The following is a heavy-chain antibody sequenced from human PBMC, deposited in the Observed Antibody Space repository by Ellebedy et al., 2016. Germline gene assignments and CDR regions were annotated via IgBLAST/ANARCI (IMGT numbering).Heavy chain of an antibody. J-gene: IGHJ4*02. CDR3: ARDQDTGWYQIDN. D-gene: IGHD6-19*01. V-gene: IGHV1-2*02. CDR1: GYTFSDYY. Sequence: ASVKVSXXASGYTFSDYYIYWVRQAPGQGLEWMGWINPDGGGTTYARNFQGRVTMTRDTSISTAYMQLTRLTDDDTAVYFCARDQDTGWYQIDNWGQGTRVTVSS. CDR2: INPDGGGT.